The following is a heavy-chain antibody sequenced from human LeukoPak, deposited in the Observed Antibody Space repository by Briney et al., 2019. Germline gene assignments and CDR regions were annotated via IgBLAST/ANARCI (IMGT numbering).Heavy chain of an antibody. V-gene: IGHV1-8*01. CDR1: GYTFTSYD. J-gene: IGHJ4*02. Sequence: EASVKVSCKASGYTFTSYDINWVRQATGQGLEWMGWMNPNSGNTGYAQKFQGRVTMTRNTSISTAYMELSSLRSDDTAVYYCARDRSALQQLPRSLGYWGQGTLVTVSS. CDR2: MNPNSGNT. D-gene: IGHD6-13*01. CDR3: ARDRSALQQLPRSLGY.